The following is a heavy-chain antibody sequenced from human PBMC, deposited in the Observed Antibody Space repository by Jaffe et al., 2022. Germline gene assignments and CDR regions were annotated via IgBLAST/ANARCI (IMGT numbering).Heavy chain of an antibody. J-gene: IGHJ4*02. D-gene: IGHD6-6*01. CDR1: GFTFSSYA. V-gene: IGHV3-23*01. CDR3: AKSGTAARLVPRGVWDHFDY. Sequence: EVQLLESGGGLVQPGGSLRLSCAASGFTFSSYAMSWVRQAPGKGLEWVSGISGSGGSTYYADSVKGRFTISRDNSKNTLSLQMNSLRVEDTAVYYCAKSGTAARLVPRGVWDHFDYWGQGTLVTGSS. CDR2: ISGSGGST.